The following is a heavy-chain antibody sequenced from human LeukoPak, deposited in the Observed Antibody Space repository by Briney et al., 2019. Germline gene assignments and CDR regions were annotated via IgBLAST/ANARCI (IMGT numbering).Heavy chain of an antibody. D-gene: IGHD3-10*01. CDR3: ARAGLDDYYGSGSYLLLGYYYYYGMDV. Sequence: GGSLRLSCAASGFTFSSYRMTWVRQAPGKGLEWVSSISSSSSYIYYADSVKGRFTISRDNAKNSLYLQMNSLRAEDTAVYYCARAGLDDYYGSGSYLLLGYYYYYGMDVWGQGTTVTVSS. V-gene: IGHV3-21*01. CDR1: GFTFSSYR. CDR2: ISSSSSYI. J-gene: IGHJ6*02.